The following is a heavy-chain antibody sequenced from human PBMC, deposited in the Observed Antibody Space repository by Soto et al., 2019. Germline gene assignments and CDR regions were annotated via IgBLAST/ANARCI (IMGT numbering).Heavy chain of an antibody. CDR1: GITIRVYA. V-gene: IGHV3-23*01. J-gene: IGHJ4*02. Sequence: GGSLRLSCEVSGITIRVYAMSWARRAPGKGLEWVAAITGRGNNTHYEESVKGRFTISRDDSKNTLHLQMNTLRVDDTAIYYCSLGKSYYWDYWGQGIQVNVSS. CDR3: SLGKSYYWDY. CDR2: ITGRGNNT.